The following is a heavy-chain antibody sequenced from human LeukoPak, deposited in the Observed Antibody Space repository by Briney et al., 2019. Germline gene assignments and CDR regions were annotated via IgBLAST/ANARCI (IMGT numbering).Heavy chain of an antibody. J-gene: IGHJ4*02. D-gene: IGHD3-9*01. Sequence: PGGSLRLSCVASGFTFSRHGMNWVRQAPGKGLEWVSGINWNGDNTNYADSLKGRFTISRDNAKNSLYLQMNSLRAEDTALYYCARGSTHYDVLTGYHYYFDYWGQGTLVTVSS. CDR3: ARGSTHYDVLTGYHYYFDY. V-gene: IGHV3-20*04. CDR2: INWNGDNT. CDR1: GFTFSRHG.